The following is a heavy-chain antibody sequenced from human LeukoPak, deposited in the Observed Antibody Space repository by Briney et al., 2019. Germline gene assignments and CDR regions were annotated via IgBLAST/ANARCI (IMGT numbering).Heavy chain of an antibody. V-gene: IGHV3-30*02. D-gene: IGHD3-16*01. J-gene: IGHJ4*02. CDR1: GFTFSSYA. Sequence: GGSLRLSCAASGFTFSSYAMHWVRQAPGKGLEWVTFIRYDGSNKYYADSVKGRFTISRDTSKNTLYLQMNSLRAEDTAVYYCAKEGGSLWGQGTLVTVSS. CDR2: IRYDGSNK. CDR3: AKEGGSL.